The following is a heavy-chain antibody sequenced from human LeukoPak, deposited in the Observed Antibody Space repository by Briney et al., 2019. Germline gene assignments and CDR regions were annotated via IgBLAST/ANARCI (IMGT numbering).Heavy chain of an antibody. J-gene: IGHJ2*01. Sequence: GGSLRLSCAASGFTVSSNYMSWVRQAPGKGLEWVSLISSGDSTYYADSVTGRFTISRDKSKNTLYLQMNSLRAEDTAVYYCAKDLGGGSGCYDLWGRGTLVTVSS. CDR1: GFTVSSNY. CDR2: ISSGDST. D-gene: IGHD6-19*01. CDR3: AKDLGGGSGCYDL. V-gene: IGHV3-66*01.